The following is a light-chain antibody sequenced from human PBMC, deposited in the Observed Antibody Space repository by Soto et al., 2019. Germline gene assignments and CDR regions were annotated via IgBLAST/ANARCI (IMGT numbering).Light chain of an antibody. CDR2: GAS. CDR1: QSLSSSY. V-gene: IGKV3-15*01. J-gene: IGKJ5*01. CDR3: QQRSNWPSST. Sequence: VMTQSPATLSVSPWERATLSWKASQSLSSSYLAWYQQKPGHAPRLLIYGASTRATGIPARLFGGGSCRAFILTISSLQSEDFSVYYCQQRSNWPSSTFGQGTRLEIK.